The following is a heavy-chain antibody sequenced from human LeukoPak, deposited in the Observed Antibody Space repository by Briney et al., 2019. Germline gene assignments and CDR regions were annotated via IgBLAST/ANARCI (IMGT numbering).Heavy chain of an antibody. CDR1: GGSISSYY. D-gene: IGHD6-19*01. V-gene: IGHV4-4*07. CDR3: ARVSSGGTYYYYYYMDV. Sequence: SETLSLTCTVSGGSISSYYWSWIRQPAGKGLEWIGRIYTSGSTNYNPSLKSRVTMSVDTSKNQFSLKLSSVTAADTAVYYCARVSSGGTYYYYYYMDVWGKGTTVTISS. CDR2: IYTSGST. J-gene: IGHJ6*03.